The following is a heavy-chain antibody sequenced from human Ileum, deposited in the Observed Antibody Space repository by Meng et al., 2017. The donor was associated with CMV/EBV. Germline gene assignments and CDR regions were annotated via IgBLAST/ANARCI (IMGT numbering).Heavy chain of an antibody. CDR1: GFTFSSFE. CDR2: ITGGGNTI. Sequence: GESLKISCVASGFTFSSFEMNWVRQAPGKGLEWVAYITGGGNTIYYADSVKGRFTISRENAKSSLYLQMNSMRAEDAAVDYCARLDLAAFYSWGQGVLVTVSS. CDR3: ARLDLAAFYS. J-gene: IGHJ5*02. V-gene: IGHV3-48*03. D-gene: IGHD3-3*02.